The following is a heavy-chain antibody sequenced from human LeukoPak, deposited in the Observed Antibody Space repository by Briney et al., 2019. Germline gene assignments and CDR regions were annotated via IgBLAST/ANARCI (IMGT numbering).Heavy chain of an antibody. D-gene: IGHD3-10*01. Sequence: PGGSLRLSCAASGFTFDDYGMSWVRQAPGKGLEWFSGINWNGGSTGYADSVKGRFTISRDNAKTSLYLQMNSLRAEDTALYYCARDSYYYGSGSQYYFDYWGQGTLVTVSS. CDR3: ARDSYYYGSGSQYYFDY. CDR1: GFTFDDYG. CDR2: INWNGGST. V-gene: IGHV3-20*04. J-gene: IGHJ4*02.